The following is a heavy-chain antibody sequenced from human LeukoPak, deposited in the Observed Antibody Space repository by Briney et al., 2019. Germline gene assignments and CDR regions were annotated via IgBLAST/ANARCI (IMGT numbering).Heavy chain of an antibody. J-gene: IGHJ4*02. CDR2: ISSNGGST. CDR3: VKEISGYYAY. Sequence: GSLRLSCSASGFTFSSYPMHWVRQAPGQGLEYVSAISSNGGSTYYADSVKGRFTISRDNSKNTLSLQMSSLRAEDTAVYYCVKEISGYYAYWGQGTLVTVSS. CDR1: GFTFSSYP. D-gene: IGHD3-22*01. V-gene: IGHV3-64D*06.